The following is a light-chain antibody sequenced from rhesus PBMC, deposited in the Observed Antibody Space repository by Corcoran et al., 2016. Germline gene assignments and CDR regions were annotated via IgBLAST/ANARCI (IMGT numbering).Light chain of an antibody. CDR2: GVS. CDR1: SSDIGDYNY. CDR3: CSYTSSDTFI. J-gene: IGLJ1*01. V-gene: IGLV2S7*01. Sequence: QSAPTQPPSVSGSPGQSVTISCTGTSSDIGDYNYVSWYQQYPGEVPKLMIYGVSNRPSGVSDRFSGSKSGNMASLTISGLQAEDEADYYCCSYTSSDTFIFGAGTRLTVL.